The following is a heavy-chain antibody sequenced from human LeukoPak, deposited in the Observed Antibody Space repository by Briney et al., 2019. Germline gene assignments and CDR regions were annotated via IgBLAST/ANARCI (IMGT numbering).Heavy chain of an antibody. CDR3: AKDYRDCSSTSCYYYYYMDV. V-gene: IGHV3-30*02. J-gene: IGHJ6*03. CDR1: GFTFSNYG. D-gene: IGHD2-2*01. CDR2: MWADGSSK. Sequence: PGGSLRLSCVASGFTFSNYGIHWFRQPPGKGLEWVAVMWADGSSKYYADSVKGRFTISRDNSKNTLYLQMNSLRAEDTAVYYCAKDYRDCSSTSCYYYYYMDVWGKGTTVTVSS.